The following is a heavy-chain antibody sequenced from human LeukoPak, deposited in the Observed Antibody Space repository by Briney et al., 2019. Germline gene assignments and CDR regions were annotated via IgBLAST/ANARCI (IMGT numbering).Heavy chain of an antibody. D-gene: IGHD3-10*01. V-gene: IGHV3-74*01. J-gene: IGHJ6*03. CDR2: IKTDGSIT. Sequence: GGSLRLSCAASGFSFSVYWMHWVRQAPGKGPVWVSRIKTDGSITDYADFVKGRFTISRDNAKNTLYLQMNSLRAEDTAVHYCARERRYYGSGELGDYYYYYMDVWGKGTTVTISS. CDR1: GFSFSVYW. CDR3: ARERRYYGSGELGDYYYYYMDV.